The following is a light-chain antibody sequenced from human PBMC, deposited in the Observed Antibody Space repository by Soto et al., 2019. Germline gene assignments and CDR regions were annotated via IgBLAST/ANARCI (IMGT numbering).Light chain of an antibody. CDR3: QQHRMYPST. V-gene: IGKV1-5*01. J-gene: IGKJ4*02. CDR2: DAS. Sequence: QYPAPLSGSVGYRVTITCRASQAISIWLAWYQQKPGKAPKLLIYDASALPRGVPSRFSGSGSGTNFALTITSLQAEDFATYYCQQHRMYPSTFGGGTKVDI. CDR1: QAISIW.